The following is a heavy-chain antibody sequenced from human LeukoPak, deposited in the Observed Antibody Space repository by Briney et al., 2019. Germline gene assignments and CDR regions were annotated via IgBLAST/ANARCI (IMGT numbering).Heavy chain of an antibody. CDR3: ARGGSDTAMAHDY. V-gene: IGHV3-74*01. J-gene: IGHJ4*02. CDR2: ISRGASRT. D-gene: IGHD5-18*01. CDR1: GFTFSNHW. Sequence: PEGSLRLSCAASGFTFSNHWMHWVRQAPGKGLMWVSRISRGASRTDYADSVKGRFTISRDDAKNTLYLQVNSLRVEDTGVYFCARGGSDTAMAHDYWGQGILVTVSS.